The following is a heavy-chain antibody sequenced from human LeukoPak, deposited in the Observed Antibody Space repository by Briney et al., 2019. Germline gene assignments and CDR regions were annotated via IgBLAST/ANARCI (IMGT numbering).Heavy chain of an antibody. J-gene: IGHJ4*02. CDR1: GFTFSSYW. CDR3: ASGQTTVTN. Sequence: GGSLRLSCAASGFTFSSYWMSWVRQAPGKGLEWVANVKQDGSEKYYLDSVKGRFTISRDNAKNSLYLQMNSLRAEDTAVYYCASGQTTVTNWGQGTLVTVSS. V-gene: IGHV3-7*03. D-gene: IGHD4-17*01. CDR2: VKQDGSEK.